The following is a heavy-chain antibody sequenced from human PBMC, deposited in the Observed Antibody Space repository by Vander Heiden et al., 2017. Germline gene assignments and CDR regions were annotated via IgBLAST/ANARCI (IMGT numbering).Heavy chain of an antibody. CDR2: MNPNSGNT. CDR3: AAYYYGSGSYYNPPSRSGMDV. J-gene: IGHJ6*02. Sequence: QVQLVQSGAEVKKPGASVKVSCKASGYTFTSYDINWVRQATGQGLEWMGWMNPNSGNTGYAQKFQGRVTMTRNTSISTAYMELSSLRSEDTAVYYCAAYYYGSGSYYNPPSRSGMDVWGQGTTVTVSS. V-gene: IGHV1-8*01. CDR1: GYTFTSYD. D-gene: IGHD3-10*01.